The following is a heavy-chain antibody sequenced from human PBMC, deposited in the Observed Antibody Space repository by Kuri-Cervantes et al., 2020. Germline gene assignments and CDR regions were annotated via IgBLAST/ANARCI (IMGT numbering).Heavy chain of an antibody. CDR3: ARDYYDSSGHSY. J-gene: IGHJ4*02. Sequence: GESLKTSCAASRFIFSSYAMHWVRQAPGKGLEWVAVISHDGSNTYYADSVKGRFTISRDNSKNTLYLQMNSLRAEDTAVYYCARDYYDSSGHSYWGQGTLVTVSS. D-gene: IGHD3-22*01. CDR2: ISHDGSNT. CDR1: RFIFSSYA. V-gene: IGHV3-30*14.